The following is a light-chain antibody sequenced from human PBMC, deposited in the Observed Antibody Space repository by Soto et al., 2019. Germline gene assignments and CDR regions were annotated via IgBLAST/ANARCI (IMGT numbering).Light chain of an antibody. CDR1: QSVSIN. CDR2: GTF. V-gene: IGKV3-15*01. J-gene: IGKJ1*01. Sequence: IVMLGAGRTVAMSPGERVTLSCRASQSVSINLAWYQQKPGQAPRLLIYGTFTRATGIPARFSGSGSATEFTLTISSLQSEDFAIYYCHQYNDWPRTFGQRTKVDI. CDR3: HQYNDWPRT.